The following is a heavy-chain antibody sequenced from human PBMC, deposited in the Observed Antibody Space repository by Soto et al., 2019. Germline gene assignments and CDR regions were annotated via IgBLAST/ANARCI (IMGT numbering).Heavy chain of an antibody. CDR2: INAGNVNT. J-gene: IGHJ3*02. CDR1: GYTFTGYD. V-gene: IGHV1-3*01. CDR3: ARAGRWLQLAAFDI. D-gene: IGHD5-12*01. Sequence: ASVKVSCKASGYTFTGYDMHWVRQAPGQRLEWMGWINAGNVNTKYSQKFQGRVTITRDTSASTAYMELSSLRSEDTAVYYCARAGRWLQLAAFDIWGQGTMVTVSS.